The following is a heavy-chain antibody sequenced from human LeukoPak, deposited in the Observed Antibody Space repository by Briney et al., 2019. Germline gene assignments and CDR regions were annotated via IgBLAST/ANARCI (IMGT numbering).Heavy chain of an antibody. D-gene: IGHD5-12*01. CDR3: ARDLAYSGYDHSRDYYYYMDV. CDR2: IYHSGST. J-gene: IGHJ6*03. Sequence: SETLSLTCTVSGYSISSGYYWGWIRQPPGKGLEWIGSIYHSGSTYYNPSLKSRVTISVDTSKNQFSLKLSSVTAADTAVYYCARDLAYSGYDHSRDYYYYMDVWGKGTTVTVSS. V-gene: IGHV4-38-2*02. CDR1: GYSISSGYY.